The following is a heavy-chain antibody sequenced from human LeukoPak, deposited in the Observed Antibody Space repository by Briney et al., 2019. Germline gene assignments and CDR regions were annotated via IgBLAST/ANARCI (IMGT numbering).Heavy chain of an antibody. Sequence: PGGSLRLSCAASGFTFSSYAMHWVRQAPGKGLEWVAVISYDGSNKYYADSVKGRFTISRDNSKNTLYLQMNSLRAEDTAVYYCARAGSSWYSGFDYWGQGTLVTVS. CDR2: ISYDGSNK. D-gene: IGHD6-13*01. J-gene: IGHJ4*02. CDR1: GFTFSSYA. CDR3: ARAGSSWYSGFDY. V-gene: IGHV3-30*14.